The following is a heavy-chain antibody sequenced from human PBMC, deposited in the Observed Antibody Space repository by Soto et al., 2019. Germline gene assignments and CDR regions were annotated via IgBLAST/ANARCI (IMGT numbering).Heavy chain of an antibody. CDR3: AKDLTRQLAYWLDP. J-gene: IGHJ5*02. Sequence: ASVKVSCKASGFSFTGYYIHWLRQAPGQGLEWMGWINAHSGGTEYAQKFQGRVTLTRDTSIATAYLTLTSLTSDDTALYYCAKDLTRQLAYWLDPWGQGTLVTVSS. CDR2: INAHSGGT. D-gene: IGHD6-6*01. CDR1: GFSFTGYY. V-gene: IGHV1-2*02.